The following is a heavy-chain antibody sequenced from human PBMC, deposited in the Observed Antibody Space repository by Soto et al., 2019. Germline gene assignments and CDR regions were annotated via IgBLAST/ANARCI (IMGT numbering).Heavy chain of an antibody. D-gene: IGHD2-2*01. J-gene: IGHJ5*02. Sequence: PSETLSLTCTVSGGSISSHFYNWIRQPAGKGLEWLGRVYTSGYTDYNPSLRDRISMSVDTSKNQCSLKLTSITAADTAVYYCARGRSCRSTTCQPNWFDPWGPGILLTVSS. CDR3: ARGRSCRSTTCQPNWFDP. V-gene: IGHV4-4*07. CDR1: GGSISSHF. CDR2: VYTSGYT.